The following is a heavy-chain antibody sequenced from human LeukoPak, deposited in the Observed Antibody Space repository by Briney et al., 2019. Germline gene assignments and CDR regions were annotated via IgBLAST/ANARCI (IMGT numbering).Heavy chain of an antibody. CDR3: ARGGYSSSWYFDY. V-gene: IGHV3-53*04. D-gene: IGHD6-13*01. Sequence: GGSLRLSCAASGFTVSDNYMTWVLQAPGKGLEWVSGIYSGGSTYYADSVKGRFTISRHNSNNTLYLQMNSLRAEDTAVYYCARGGYSSSWYFDYWGQGTLVTVSS. CDR2: IYSGGST. CDR1: GFTVSDNY. J-gene: IGHJ4*02.